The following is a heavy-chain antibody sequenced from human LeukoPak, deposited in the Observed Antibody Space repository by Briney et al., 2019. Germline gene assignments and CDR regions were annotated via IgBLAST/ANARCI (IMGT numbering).Heavy chain of an antibody. V-gene: IGHV4-59*12. CDR3: ARGSRSGYQLLSRWFDH. J-gene: IGHJ5*02. CDR2: IYYSGST. D-gene: IGHD2-2*01. Sequence: SETLSLTCTVSGGSISSYYWSWIRQPPGKGLEGIGYIYYSGSTNYNPSLKSRVTISVDTSKNQFSLKLSSVTAADTAVYYCARGSRSGYQLLSRWFDHWGQGTLVTVSS. CDR1: GGSISSYY.